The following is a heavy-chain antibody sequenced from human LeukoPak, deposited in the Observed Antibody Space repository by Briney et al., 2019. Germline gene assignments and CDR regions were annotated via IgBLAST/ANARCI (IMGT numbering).Heavy chain of an antibody. J-gene: IGHJ4*02. CDR2: IYPGDSET. CDR1: GYIFTTYW. CDR3: ARLAYGSGDYFPLGY. D-gene: IGHD2-21*02. V-gene: IGHV5-51*01. Sequence: GESLKISCQGSGYIFTTYWIAWVRQMPGKGLEWVGIIYPGDSETRCSPSFQGQVTVSADKSISTVYLQWSSLKASDTAIYFCARLAYGSGDYFPLGYWGQGTLVIVSS.